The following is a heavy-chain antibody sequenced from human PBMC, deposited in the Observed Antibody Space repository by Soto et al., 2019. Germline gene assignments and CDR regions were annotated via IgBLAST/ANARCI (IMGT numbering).Heavy chain of an antibody. CDR2: IDDTGIT. CDR3: ARTYDSNGYANEFDS. J-gene: IGHJ4*02. Sequence: QVVLQESGPGLVKPSETLSLTCSVSGRSITSYYWSWFRQPPGKCLAWIGYIDDTGITSQNPSLKSRVTMAADTSQNQFSLKLTSVTGADTAVYFCARTYDSNGYANEFDSWGQGILVTVTS. D-gene: IGHD3-22*01. CDR1: GRSITSYY. V-gene: IGHV4-59*12.